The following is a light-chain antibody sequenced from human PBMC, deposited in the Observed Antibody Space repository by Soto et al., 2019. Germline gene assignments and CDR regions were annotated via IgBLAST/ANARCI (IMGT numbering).Light chain of an antibody. V-gene: IGKV1-27*01. Sequence: DIQMTQSPSSLSASVGDRVTITCRASQGIGDHLAWYQQKPGKVPKLLIYAASDLQSGLPSRFSGSGSGTDFTLTISSLQPEDVATYYCQKYVSAPWTFGQGTKVEIK. CDR1: QGIGDH. CDR3: QKYVSAPWT. J-gene: IGKJ1*01. CDR2: AAS.